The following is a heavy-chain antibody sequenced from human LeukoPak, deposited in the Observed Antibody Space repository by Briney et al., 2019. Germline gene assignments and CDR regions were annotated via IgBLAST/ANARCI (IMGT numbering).Heavy chain of an antibody. J-gene: IGHJ4*02. CDR2: FDPEDGET. CDR1: GYTLTELS. D-gene: IGHD3-9*01. CDR3: ATDPYYDILTGYSY. V-gene: IGHV1-24*01. Sequence: ASVKVSCKVSGYTLTELSMHWVRQAPGKGLEWMGGFDPEDGETIYAQKFQGRVTMTEDTSTDTAYMELSSLRSEDTAVYCCATDPYYDILTGYSYWGQGTLVTVSS.